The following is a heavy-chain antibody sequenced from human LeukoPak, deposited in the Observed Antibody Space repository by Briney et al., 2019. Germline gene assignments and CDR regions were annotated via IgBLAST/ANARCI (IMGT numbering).Heavy chain of an antibody. CDR1: GFTFSTYW. Sequence: PGGSLRLSCAASGFTFSTYWMHWVRQAPGKGLEWVANIKQDGSERFYADSVKGRFTISRDNAKNSLFLQMNSLRAEDTAVYYCARLKGERSDFEYWGQGTLVTVSS. CDR3: ARLKGERSDFEY. D-gene: IGHD2-21*01. V-gene: IGHV3-7*02. CDR2: IKQDGSER. J-gene: IGHJ4*02.